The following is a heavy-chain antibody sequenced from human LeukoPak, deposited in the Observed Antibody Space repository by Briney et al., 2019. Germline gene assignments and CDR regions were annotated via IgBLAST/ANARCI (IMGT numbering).Heavy chain of an antibody. D-gene: IGHD4-17*01. J-gene: IGHJ6*02. CDR2: VYYSGST. CDR3: ARARSTVTTDLGFVYYYYGMDV. Sequence: SETLSLTCTVSGGSISSYYWSWIRQPPGKGLEWIGYVYYSGSTNYNPSLKSRVTISVDTSKNQFSLKLSSVTAADTAVYYCARARSTVTTDLGFVYYYYGMDVWGQGTTVTVSS. CDR1: GGSISSYY. V-gene: IGHV4-59*01.